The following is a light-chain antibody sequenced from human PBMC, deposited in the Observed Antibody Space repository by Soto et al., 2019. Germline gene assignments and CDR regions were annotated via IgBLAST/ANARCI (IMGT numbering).Light chain of an antibody. V-gene: IGKV3-20*01. CDR2: GAS. Sequence: EIVLTQSPGTLSLSPGERATLSCRASQSVSSSYLAWYQQKPGQAPRLLIYGASSRATGIPHMFSGSGPGTDFTLIISRLEPEDFAVYYCQQYGSSPLFTFGPGTKVDTK. CDR1: QSVSSSY. J-gene: IGKJ3*01. CDR3: QQYGSSPLFT.